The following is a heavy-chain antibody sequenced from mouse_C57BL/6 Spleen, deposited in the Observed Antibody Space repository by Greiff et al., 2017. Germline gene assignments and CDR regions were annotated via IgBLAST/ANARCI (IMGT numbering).Heavy chain of an antibody. CDR1: GYSITSGYY. J-gene: IGHJ2*01. V-gene: IGHV3-6*01. CDR2: ISYDGSN. CDR3: ARTGYSEYYFDY. Sequence: EVQLVESGPGLVKPSQSLSLTCSVTGYSITSGYYWNWIRQFPGNKLEWMGYISYDGSNNYNPSLKNRISITRDTSKNQFFLKLNSVTTEDTATYYCARTGYSEYYFDYWGQGTTLTVSS. D-gene: IGHD2-12*01.